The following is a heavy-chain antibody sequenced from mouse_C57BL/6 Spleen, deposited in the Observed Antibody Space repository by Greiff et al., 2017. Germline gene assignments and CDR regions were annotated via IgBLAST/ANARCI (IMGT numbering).Heavy chain of an antibody. Sequence: QVQLQQPGAELVKPGASVKMSCKASGYTFTSYWITWVKQRPGQGLEWIGDIYPGSGSTNYNEKFKSKATLTVDTSSSTAYMQLSSLTSEASAVSYCARGSDYGWYFDVWGTGTTVTVSS. CDR2: IYPGSGST. J-gene: IGHJ1*03. CDR3: ARGSDYGWYFDV. CDR1: GYTFTSYW. D-gene: IGHD2-13*01. V-gene: IGHV1-55*01.